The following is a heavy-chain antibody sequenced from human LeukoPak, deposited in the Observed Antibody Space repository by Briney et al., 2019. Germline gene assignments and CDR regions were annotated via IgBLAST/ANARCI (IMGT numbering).Heavy chain of an antibody. J-gene: IGHJ5*02. CDR2: IHPGDSQT. CDR3: ARKQYSNNPFDP. V-gene: IGHV5-51*01. CDR1: GYSFTSYW. Sequence: GESLKISCKGSGYSFTSYWVAWVRQMPGNGLEWMGIIHPGDSQTRYSPSFQGQVTISADKSISTAYLQWSSLKASDTAMYYCARKQYSNNPFDPWGQGTLVTV. D-gene: IGHD4-11*01.